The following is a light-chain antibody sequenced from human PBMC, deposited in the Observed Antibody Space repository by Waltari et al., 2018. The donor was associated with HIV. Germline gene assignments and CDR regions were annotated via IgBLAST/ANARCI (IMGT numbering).Light chain of an antibody. J-gene: IGKJ1*01. CDR2: AAT. CDR3: QQSHNTPWT. CDR1: QTINNH. Sequence: DIQMIQSPTSLSASIGDRVTITCRASQTINNHLNWYQQTSGKAPKLLIYAATTLQSAVPSRFSGSGSGTTFSLTISGLQFEDFATYSCQQSHNTPWTFGQGTKVEFK. V-gene: IGKV1-39*01.